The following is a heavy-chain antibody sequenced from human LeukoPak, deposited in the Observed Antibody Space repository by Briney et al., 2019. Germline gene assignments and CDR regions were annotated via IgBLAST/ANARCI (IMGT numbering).Heavy chain of an antibody. Sequence: GGSLRLSCAASGFTFSSYGMHWVRQAPGKGLEWVAVIWYDGSNKYYADSVKGRFTISRDSSKNTLYLQMNSLRAEDTAVYYCARDLPSYYYDSSGTPFDYWGQGTLVTVSS. V-gene: IGHV3-33*01. CDR1: GFTFSSYG. CDR2: IWYDGSNK. D-gene: IGHD3-22*01. CDR3: ARDLPSYYYDSSGTPFDY. J-gene: IGHJ4*02.